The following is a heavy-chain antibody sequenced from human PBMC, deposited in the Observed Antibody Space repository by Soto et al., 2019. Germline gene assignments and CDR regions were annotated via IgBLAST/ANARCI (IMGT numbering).Heavy chain of an antibody. J-gene: IGHJ5*01. Sequence: QVQLVQSGAEVKTPGASVKVSCKASGYTFATYDINSVRQAPGQGLEWMGWMNPNSGNTGYAQKFQGRLTMTRDTALSVAHMELSSLRNEDTAVYYCARSDAYNFNWLDSWGQGTLVTVSA. CDR2: MNPNSGNT. D-gene: IGHD1-20*01. CDR3: ARSDAYNFNWLDS. V-gene: IGHV1-8*01. CDR1: GYTFATYD.